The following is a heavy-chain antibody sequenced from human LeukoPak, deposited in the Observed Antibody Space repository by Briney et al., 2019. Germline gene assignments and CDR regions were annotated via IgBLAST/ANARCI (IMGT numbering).Heavy chain of an antibody. J-gene: IGHJ4*02. CDR2: IRSKAYGGTT. CDR3: TRGELSYYYDSSGLFYFDY. D-gene: IGHD3-22*01. Sequence: PGRSLRLSCTASGFTFGDYAMSWVRQAPGKGLEWVGFIRSKAYGGTTEYAASVKGRFTISRDGSKSIAYLQMNSLKTEDTAVYYCTRGELSYYYDSSGLFYFDYWGQGTLVTVSS. CDR1: GFTFGDYA. V-gene: IGHV3-49*04.